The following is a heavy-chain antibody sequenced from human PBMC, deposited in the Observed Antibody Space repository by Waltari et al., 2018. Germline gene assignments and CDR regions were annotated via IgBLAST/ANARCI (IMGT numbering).Heavy chain of an antibody. Sequence: EVQLVESGGGLVQPGGSLRLSCVASGFTFSDHPMDWVRLAPGKGLEWVGRSRNKVNSYTREYAASVKDRFIISRDESENSLLLQMGSLKPEDTAVYYCARALDRNGWYNDYWGQGTLVTVPS. J-gene: IGHJ4*02. CDR2: SRNKVNSYTR. V-gene: IGHV3-72*01. CDR3: ARALDRNGWYNDY. CDR1: GFTFSDHP. D-gene: IGHD6-19*01.